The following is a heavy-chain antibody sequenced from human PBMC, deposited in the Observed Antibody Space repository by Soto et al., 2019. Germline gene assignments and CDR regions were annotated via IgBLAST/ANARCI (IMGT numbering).Heavy chain of an antibody. J-gene: IGHJ4*02. CDR3: ARGAIYCSGGTCYRKGVYFDY. CDR1: GYTFTTYY. V-gene: IGHV1-46*03. CDR2: INPSGDST. Sequence: QVQLVQSGAEVKKPGASVKVSCRASGYTFTTYYMHWVRQAPGQGLEWMGIINPSGDSTSFAQKFKGRVTMTRDTSTSTVYMELSSLRSEDTAVYYCARGAIYCSGGTCYRKGVYFDYWGQGTLVTVSS. D-gene: IGHD2-15*01.